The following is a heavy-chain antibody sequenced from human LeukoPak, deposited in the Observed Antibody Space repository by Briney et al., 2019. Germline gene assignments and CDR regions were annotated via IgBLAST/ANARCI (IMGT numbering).Heavy chain of an antibody. D-gene: IGHD3-3*01. CDR3: LEWKLYGNWFDP. V-gene: IGHV4-39*01. CDR2: IYYSGRT. J-gene: IGHJ5*02. CDR1: GGSITSPHYY. Sequence: SETLSLTCTVSGGSITSPHYYWGWIRQPPGKGLEWIGSIYYSGRTYYNPSLQSRATIATDAAKFQFSLKLSSVTAADTAVYYCLEWKLYGNWFDPWGQGTLVTVSS.